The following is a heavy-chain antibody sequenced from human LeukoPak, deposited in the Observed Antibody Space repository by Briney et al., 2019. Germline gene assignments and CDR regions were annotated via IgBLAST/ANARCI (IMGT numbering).Heavy chain of an antibody. CDR1: GLTFSSYA. J-gene: IGHJ6*02. CDR2: ISGSGGST. V-gene: IGHV3-23*01. Sequence: GGSLRLSCAASGLTFSSYAMSWVRQAPGKGLEWVSAISGSGGSTYYADSVKGRFTISRDNSKNTLYLQMNSLRAEDTAVYYCANGRYCTNGVCRYYGMDAWGQGTTVTVSS. CDR3: ANGRYCTNGVCRYYGMDA. D-gene: IGHD2-8*01.